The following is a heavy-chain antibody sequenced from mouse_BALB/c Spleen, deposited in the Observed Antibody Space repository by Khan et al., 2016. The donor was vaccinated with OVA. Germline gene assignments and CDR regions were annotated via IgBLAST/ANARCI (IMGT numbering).Heavy chain of an antibody. J-gene: IGHJ3*01. Sequence: QIQLVQSGPELKKPGETVKISCKASGYTLTNYGMNWVKQAPGKGLKWMGWINTYTGEATYADDFKGRFAFSLETSASTAYLQINNFKNEDTATYFCSRSNGNYWFAYWGQGTLVTVSA. CDR1: GYTLTNYG. CDR2: INTYTGEA. D-gene: IGHD2-1*01. CDR3: SRSNGNYWFAY. V-gene: IGHV9-3-1*01.